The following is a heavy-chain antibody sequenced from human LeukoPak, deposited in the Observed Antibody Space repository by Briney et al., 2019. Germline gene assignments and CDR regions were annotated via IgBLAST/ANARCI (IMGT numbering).Heavy chain of an antibody. CDR2: IYSGGST. CDR3: ARLGRYCGGDCSRAFDI. D-gene: IGHD2-21*02. V-gene: IGHV3-53*01. J-gene: IGHJ3*02. Sequence: PEGSLRLSCAASGFTVSSNYMSWVRQAPGKGLEWVSVIYSGGSTYYADSVKGRFTISRDNSKNTLYLQMNSLRAEDTAVYYCARLGRYCGGDCSRAFDIWGQGTMVTVSS. CDR1: GFTVSSNY.